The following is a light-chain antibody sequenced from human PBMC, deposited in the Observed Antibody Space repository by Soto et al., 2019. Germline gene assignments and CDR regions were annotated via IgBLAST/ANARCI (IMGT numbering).Light chain of an antibody. J-gene: IGLJ2*01. V-gene: IGLV2-14*01. Sequence: QSALTQSASVSGSPGQSITIPCNGTSSDVGGYDYVSWYQQHPGKVPKLIIYEVIKRPSGVSHRFSGSKSGNTASLTISGLQTEDEADYYCSSYTTSSALVFGGGTKLTVL. CDR3: SSYTTSSALV. CDR1: SSDVGGYDY. CDR2: EVI.